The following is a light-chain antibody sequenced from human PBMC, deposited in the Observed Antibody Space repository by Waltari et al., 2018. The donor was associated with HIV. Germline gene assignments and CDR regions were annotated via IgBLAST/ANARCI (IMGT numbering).Light chain of an antibody. CDR2: EAS. CDR1: QTVSRF. CDR3: QQSNSRPWT. J-gene: IGKJ1*01. V-gene: IGKV1-39*01. Sequence: DIEMTQSPSSLSASEGDRVTITCRASQTVSRFLNWYQQKPGKAPKLLIYEASTLQSGVPSRFSGSGSGTDFTLSISSLQPEDFATYYCQQSNSRPWTFGPGTKVDIK.